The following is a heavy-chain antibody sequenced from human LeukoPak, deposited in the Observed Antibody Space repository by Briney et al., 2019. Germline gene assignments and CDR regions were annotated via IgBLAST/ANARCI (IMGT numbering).Heavy chain of an antibody. J-gene: IGHJ4*02. Sequence: GASVKVSCEASGYTFTGYYMHWVRQAPGQGLEWMGWINPNSGGTNYAQKFQGRVTMTRDTSISTAYMELSRLRSDDTAVYYCARGRIVVWQRDYFDYWGQGTLVTVSS. CDR3: ARGRIVVWQRDYFDY. CDR1: GYTFTGYY. D-gene: IGHD3-22*01. V-gene: IGHV1-2*02. CDR2: INPNSGGT.